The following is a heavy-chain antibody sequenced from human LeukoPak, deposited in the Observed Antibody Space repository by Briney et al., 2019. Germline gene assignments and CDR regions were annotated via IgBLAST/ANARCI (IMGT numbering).Heavy chain of an antibody. CDR3: AAPYSSTWFDY. D-gene: IGHD6-13*01. J-gene: IGHJ4*02. CDR1: GFTFTSRSA. CDR2: IVVGSDNT. Sequence: SVKVSCKASGFTFTSRSAVQWVRQARGQRLEWIGWIVVGSDNTNYAQKFQERVTITRDMSTSTAYMELSSLRSEDTAVYYCAAPYSSTWFDYWGQGTLVTVSS. V-gene: IGHV1-58*01.